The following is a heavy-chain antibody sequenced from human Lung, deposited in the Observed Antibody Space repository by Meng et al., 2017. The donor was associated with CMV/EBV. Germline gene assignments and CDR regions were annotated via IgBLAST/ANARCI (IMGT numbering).Heavy chain of an antibody. V-gene: IGHV4-34*01. CDR3: ARASRYCSSTSCYRRGWFDP. Sequence: SETLSLTCAVYGGSFSGYYWSWICQPPGKGLEWIGEINHSGSTHYNPSLKSRVTISVDTSKNQFSLKLSSVTAADTAVYYCARASRYCSSTSCYRRGWFDPWGQGTLVTVSS. J-gene: IGHJ5*02. D-gene: IGHD2-2*02. CDR2: INHSGST. CDR1: GGSFSGYY.